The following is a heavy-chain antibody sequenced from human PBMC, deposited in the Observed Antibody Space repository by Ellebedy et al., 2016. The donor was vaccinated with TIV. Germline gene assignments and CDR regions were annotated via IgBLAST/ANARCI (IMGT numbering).Heavy chain of an antibody. CDR2: IHNSGTT. D-gene: IGHD6-19*01. CDR1: GGSIGSYY. Sequence: MPSETLSLTCSVSGGSIGSYYWSRIRQSPGKGLEWIGYIHNSGTTNYNPSLKSRVTISVDTSRNQFSLRLSSVTTADTAVYYCARDPWISGRFDSWGQGALVTVSS. CDR3: ARDPWISGRFDS. J-gene: IGHJ4*02. V-gene: IGHV4-59*13.